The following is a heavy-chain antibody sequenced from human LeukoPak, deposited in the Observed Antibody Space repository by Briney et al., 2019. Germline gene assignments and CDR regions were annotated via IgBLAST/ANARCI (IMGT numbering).Heavy chain of an antibody. CDR2: ISGSGGST. D-gene: IGHD3-10*01. Sequence: PGGSLRLSCAASGFTFSSYAMSWVRQAPGKGLEWVSAISGSGGSTYYADSVKGRFTISRDNSKNTLYLQMNSLRAEDTAVYYCARDPSPSGSNLMPNEWGQGTLVTVSS. CDR3: ARDPSPSGSNLMPNE. V-gene: IGHV3-23*01. CDR1: GFTFSSYA. J-gene: IGHJ4*02.